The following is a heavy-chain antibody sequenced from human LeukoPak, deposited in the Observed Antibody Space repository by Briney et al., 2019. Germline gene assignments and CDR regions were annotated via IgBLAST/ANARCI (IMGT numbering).Heavy chain of an antibody. CDR1: GFTFDDYA. V-gene: IGHV3-9*01. CDR3: ARALGVVVTAIRGSAFDI. CDR2: ISWNSGSI. J-gene: IGHJ3*02. D-gene: IGHD2-21*02. Sequence: PGGSLRLSCAASGFTFDDYAMHWVRQAPGKGLEWVSGISWNSGSIGYADSVKGRFTISRDNAKNSLYLQMNSLRAEDTAVYYCARALGVVVTAIRGSAFDIWGQGTMVTVSS.